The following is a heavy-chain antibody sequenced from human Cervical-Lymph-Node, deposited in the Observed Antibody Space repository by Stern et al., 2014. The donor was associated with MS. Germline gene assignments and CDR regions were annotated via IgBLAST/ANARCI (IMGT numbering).Heavy chain of an antibody. CDR2: ISSRGDTK. CDR1: GFTFFSFSDYY. D-gene: IGHD2-21*02. Sequence: VQLVESGGSLVKPGGSLRLSCGASGFTFFSFSDYYMSWIRQAPGKGLXWVSYISSRGDTKHYADSVKGRFTISRDNARHSLSLQMNSLRPEDTAVYYCVRQGVDCDGDCYDVGGQGTLVTVSS. J-gene: IGHJ4*02. V-gene: IGHV3-11*01. CDR3: VRQGVDCDGDCYDV.